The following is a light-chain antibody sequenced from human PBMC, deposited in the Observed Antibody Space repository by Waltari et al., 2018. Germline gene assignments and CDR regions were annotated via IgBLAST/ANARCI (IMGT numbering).Light chain of an antibody. CDR3: QQSYSFPYT. J-gene: IGKJ2*01. Sequence: DIQMTQSPASLSASVGDRVTITCRTSQTVTPYLNWFQMKPGKAPKLLIYMPSSLHSVVPSRFSGSGSGTDFTLTITSLQPEDFATYFCQQSYSFPYTFGQGTKVEIK. V-gene: IGKV1-39*01. CDR2: MPS. CDR1: QTVTPY.